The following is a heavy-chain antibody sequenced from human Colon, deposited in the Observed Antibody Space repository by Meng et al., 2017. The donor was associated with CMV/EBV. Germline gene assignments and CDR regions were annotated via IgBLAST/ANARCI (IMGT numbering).Heavy chain of an antibody. D-gene: IGHD3-10*01. V-gene: IGHV3-7*01. CDR2: IRQGGGET. J-gene: IGHJ5*02. Sequence: GESLKISCAASGFSFTSFWMAWVRQAPGKGLEWVASIRQGGGETYYGDSMKDRFTISRGNDNDSLFLQMSSLRVEDTAVYYCARWGFSGMFRASGRQAADWLDPWGRGTLVTVSS. CDR3: ARWGFSGMFRASGRQAADWLDP. CDR1: GFSFTSFW.